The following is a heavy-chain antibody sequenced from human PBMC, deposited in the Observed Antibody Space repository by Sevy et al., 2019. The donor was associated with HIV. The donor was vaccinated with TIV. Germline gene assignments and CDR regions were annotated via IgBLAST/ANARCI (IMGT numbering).Heavy chain of an antibody. CDR1: GFTFSSYS. CDR3: ARDPGFYCSGGSCYPRYYFDY. D-gene: IGHD2-15*01. V-gene: IGHV3-21*01. J-gene: IGHJ4*02. CDR2: ISSSSIYI. Sequence: GGCLRLSCAASGFTFSSYSMNWVHQAPGKGLEWVSSISSSSIYIYYADSVKGRFTISRDNAKNSLYLQMNSLRAEDTAVYYCARDPGFYCSGGSCYPRYYFDYWGQGTLVTVSS.